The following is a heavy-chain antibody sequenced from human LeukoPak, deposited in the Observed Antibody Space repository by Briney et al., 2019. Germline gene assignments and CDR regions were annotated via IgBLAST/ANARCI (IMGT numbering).Heavy chain of an antibody. CDR2: IGTAGDT. CDR1: GFTFSSYD. V-gene: IGHV3-13*04. D-gene: IGHD3-3*02. Sequence: GGSLRLSCAASGFTFSSYDMHWVRQATGKGLEWVSAIGTAGDTYYPGSVKGRFTISRENAKNSLYLQMNSLRAGDTAVYYCARDLRGISGMDVWGRGTTVTVSS. J-gene: IGHJ6*02. CDR3: ARDLRGISGMDV.